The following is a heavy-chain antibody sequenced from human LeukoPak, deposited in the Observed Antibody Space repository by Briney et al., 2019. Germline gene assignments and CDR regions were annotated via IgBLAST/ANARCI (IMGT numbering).Heavy chain of an antibody. CDR3: ARHVAVAGNWFAP. CDR1: GGSISVISYF. CDR2: VTYSGSI. J-gene: IGHJ5*02. D-gene: IGHD6-19*01. Sequence: SSETLSLTCTVSGGSISVISYFWAWIRQPPGKGLEWIGSVTYSGSIYYNPSLKSRVTMSEDTSSNQFSLNLTSLTAADTAVYYCARHVAVAGNWFAPWGRGTLVTVSS. V-gene: IGHV4-39*01.